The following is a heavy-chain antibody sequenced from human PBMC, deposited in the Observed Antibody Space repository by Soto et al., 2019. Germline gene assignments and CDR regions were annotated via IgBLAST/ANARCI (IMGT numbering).Heavy chain of an antibody. CDR3: AKKGLGSLATYCSTGDCHYAFDI. CDR2: ISGGGDGT. V-gene: IGHV3-23*01. Sequence: EVQLLESGGGLVQPGGSLRLSCAASGFTFGNYAMIWVRQAPGKGLEWVSTISGGGDGTYYADSVRGRFTISRENSRNTLDLQMNSLRAEVTAVYYCAKKGLGSLATYCSTGDCHYAFDIWGQGTMVTVSS. CDR1: GFTFGNYA. J-gene: IGHJ3*02. D-gene: IGHD2-15*01.